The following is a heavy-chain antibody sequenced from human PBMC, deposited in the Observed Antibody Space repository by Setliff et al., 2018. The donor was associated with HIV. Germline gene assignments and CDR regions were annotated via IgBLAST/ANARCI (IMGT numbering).Heavy chain of an antibody. CDR1: GGSISSSSYY. CDR3: ARRPAGAVAGGYGMDV. V-gene: IGHV4-39*07. D-gene: IGHD6-19*01. Sequence: SETLSLTCTVSGGSISSSSYYWGWIRQPPGKGLEWIGSIYHSGSTYYNPSLKSRVTISVDTSKNQSSLKLSSVTAADTAVYYCARRPAGAVAGGYGMDVWGQGTTVTVSS. CDR2: IYHSGST. J-gene: IGHJ6*02.